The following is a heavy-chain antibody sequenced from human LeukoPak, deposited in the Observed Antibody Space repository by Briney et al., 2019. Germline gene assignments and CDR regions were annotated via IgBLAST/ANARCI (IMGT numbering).Heavy chain of an antibody. CDR2: INPNSGGT. CDR1: GYTFTGYY. J-gene: IGHJ6*03. Sequence: ASVKVSCKASGYTFTGYYIHWVRQAPGQGLEWMGWINPNSGGTNYAQKFQGRVTMTRDTSISTAYMELSSLRSEDTAVYYCARAGPKYYYYYLDVWGKGTTVTISS. V-gene: IGHV1-2*02. CDR3: ARAGPKYYYYYLDV.